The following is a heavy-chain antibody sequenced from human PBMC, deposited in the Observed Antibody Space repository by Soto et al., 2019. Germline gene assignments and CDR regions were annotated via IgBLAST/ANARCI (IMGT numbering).Heavy chain of an antibody. CDR2: ISYDGSNK. CDR3: AKGGNYYYDSSGYYYVNYFDY. J-gene: IGHJ4*02. V-gene: IGHV3-30*18. D-gene: IGHD3-22*01. CDR1: GFTFSSYG. Sequence: QVQLVESGGGVVQPGRSLRLSCAASGFTFSSYGMHWVRQAPGKGLEWVAVISYDGSNKYYADSVKGRFTISRDNSKNTLYLQMNSLRAEDTAVYYCAKGGNYYYDSSGYYYVNYFDYWGQGTLVTVSS.